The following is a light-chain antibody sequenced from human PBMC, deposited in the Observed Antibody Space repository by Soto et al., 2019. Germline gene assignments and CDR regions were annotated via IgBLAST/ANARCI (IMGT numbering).Light chain of an antibody. CDR1: QSVSSN. CDR3: QQYNNWPALT. J-gene: IGKJ4*01. CDR2: GAS. V-gene: IGKV3-15*01. Sequence: EIVMTQSPATLSVSPGERATLSCRASQSVSSNLVWYQQKPGQAPRLLIYGASTRATGIPARFSGSGSGTEFTLTISSLQSEDLAVYYCQQYNNWPALTFGGGTKVEIK.